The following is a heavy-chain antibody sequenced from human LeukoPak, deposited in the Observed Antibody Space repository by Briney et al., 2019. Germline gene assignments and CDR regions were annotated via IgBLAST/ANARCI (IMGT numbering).Heavy chain of an antibody. CDR3: ACGYYYDSSGALDY. J-gene: IGHJ4*02. D-gene: IGHD3-22*01. V-gene: IGHV1-2*02. CDR1: GYTFTGYY. CDR2: INPNSGGT. Sequence: GASVTVSCKASGYTFTGYYMHWVRQAPGQGLEWMGWINPNSGGTNYAQKFQGRVTMTRDTSISTAYMELSRLRSDDTAVYYCACGYYYDSSGALDYWGQGTLVTVPS.